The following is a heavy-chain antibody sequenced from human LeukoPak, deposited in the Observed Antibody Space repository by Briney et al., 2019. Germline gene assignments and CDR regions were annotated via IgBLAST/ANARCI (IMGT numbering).Heavy chain of an antibody. J-gene: IGHJ5*02. CDR3: ATSSSGYNNWFDP. CDR1: GYSMSSGYY. Sequence: SETLSLTCTVSGYSMSSGYYWGWIRQPPGKGLEWIGEINHSGSTNYNPSLKSRVTISVDTSKNQFSLKLSSVTAADTAVYYCATSSSGYNNWFDPWGQGTLVTVSS. V-gene: IGHV4-38-2*02. CDR2: INHSGST. D-gene: IGHD3-22*01.